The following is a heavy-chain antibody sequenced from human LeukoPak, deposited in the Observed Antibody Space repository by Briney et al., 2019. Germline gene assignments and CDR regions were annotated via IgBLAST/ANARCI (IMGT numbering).Heavy chain of an antibody. V-gene: IGHV3-30*18. D-gene: IGHD3-22*01. CDR1: GFTFSSYG. J-gene: IGHJ4*02. CDR3: AKALYDSSGYNLDY. CDR2: ISYDGSNK. Sequence: PGRSLRLSCAASGFTFSSYGMHWVRQAPGKGLEWVAVISYDGSNKYYADSVKGRFTISRDNSKNTLYLQMNSLRAEDTAVYYCAKALYDSSGYNLDYWGQGTLVTVSS.